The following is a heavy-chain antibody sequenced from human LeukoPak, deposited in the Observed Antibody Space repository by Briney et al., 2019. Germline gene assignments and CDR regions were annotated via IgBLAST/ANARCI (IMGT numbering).Heavy chain of an antibody. V-gene: IGHV3-15*07. D-gene: IGHD3-10*01. CDR1: GFTFGNAW. Sequence: TGGSLRLSCAASGFTFGNAWMNWVRQAPGKGLEWVGRIKSKTDGGTTDYAAPVKGRFTISRDDSKNTLYLQMNSLRAEDTAVYYCARSTGYYPMDVWGQGTTVTVSS. CDR3: ARSTGYYPMDV. CDR2: IKSKTDGGTT. J-gene: IGHJ6*02.